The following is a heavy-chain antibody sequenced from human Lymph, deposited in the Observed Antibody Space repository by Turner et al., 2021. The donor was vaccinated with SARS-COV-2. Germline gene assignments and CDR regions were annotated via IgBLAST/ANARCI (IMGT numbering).Heavy chain of an antibody. CDR1: GGTFSSYA. J-gene: IGHJ5*02. V-gene: IGHV1-69*04. D-gene: IGHD1-26*01. CDR2: IIPILGIA. CDR3: ARGRRDSYSGSYYSWFDP. Sequence: QVQLVQSGAVVKKPGSSVKVSCKAAGGTFSSYAISWVRQAPGQGLEWMGRIIPILGIANYAQKFQGRVTITADKSTSTAYMELSSLRSEDTAVYYCARGRRDSYSGSYYSWFDPWGQGTLVTVSS.